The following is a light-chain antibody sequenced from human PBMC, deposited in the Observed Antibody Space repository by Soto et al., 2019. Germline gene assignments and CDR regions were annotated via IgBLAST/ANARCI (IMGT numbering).Light chain of an antibody. J-gene: IGKJ3*01. CDR3: QQYNDWPRT. CDR2: GAS. Sequence: EIVMTQSPATLSVSPGERATLSCRASQSVSSNLAWYQQKPGQAPRLLIYGASTRATGISARFSGRGSGTEFTLTISSLQSEDFAVYYCQQYNDWPRTFGPGTKVDLK. CDR1: QSVSSN. V-gene: IGKV3-15*01.